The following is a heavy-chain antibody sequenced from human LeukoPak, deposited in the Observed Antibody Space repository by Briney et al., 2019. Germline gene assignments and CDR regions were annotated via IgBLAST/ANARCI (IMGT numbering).Heavy chain of an antibody. CDR3: ARAKVGGYYPKYYFDY. D-gene: IGHD3-22*01. J-gene: IGHJ4*02. V-gene: IGHV4-34*01. Sequence: PSETLSLTCAVYGGSFSGYYWSWIRQPPGKGLEWIGEINHSGSTNYNPSLKSRVTISIDTSKNQFSLKLSSVTAADTAVYYCARAKVGGYYPKYYFDYWGQGTLVTVSS. CDR1: GGSFSGYY. CDR2: INHSGST.